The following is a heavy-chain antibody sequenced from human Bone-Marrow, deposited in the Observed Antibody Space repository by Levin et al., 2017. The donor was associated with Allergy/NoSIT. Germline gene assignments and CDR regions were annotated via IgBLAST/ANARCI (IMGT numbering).Heavy chain of an antibody. D-gene: IGHD3-22*01. CDR1: GFTFSSYA. J-gene: IGHJ4*02. V-gene: IGHV3-64D*06. CDR2: ISSDGGST. Sequence: GGSLRLSCSASGFTFSSYAMHWVRQAPGKGLEFVSGISSDGGSTYYADSVKGRFTISRDNSKNTLYLQMSSLRAEDTAVYYCVKTYYYDSSGYDYDFDHWGQGTLVTVSS. CDR3: VKTYYYDSSGYDYDFDH.